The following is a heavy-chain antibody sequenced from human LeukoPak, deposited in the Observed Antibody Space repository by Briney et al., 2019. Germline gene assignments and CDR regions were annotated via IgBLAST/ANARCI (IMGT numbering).Heavy chain of an antibody. CDR3: ARDRAVPAAKTYYFDY. CDR1: GFTFSSYA. CDR2: ISYDGSNK. J-gene: IGHJ4*02. D-gene: IGHD2-2*01. V-gene: IGHV3-30-3*01. Sequence: GGSLRLSCAASGFTFSSYAMHWVRQAPGKGLEWVAVISYDGSNKYYADSVKGRFTISRDNSKNTRYLQMTSLRAEATAVYYCARDRAVPAAKTYYFDYWGQETLVTVSS.